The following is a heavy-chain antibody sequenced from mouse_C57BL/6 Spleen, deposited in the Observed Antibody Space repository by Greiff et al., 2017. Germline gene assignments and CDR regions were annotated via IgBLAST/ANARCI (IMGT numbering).Heavy chain of an antibody. V-gene: IGHV1-55*01. D-gene: IGHD4-1*02. CDR3: ARGKGNWDLDY. CDR1: GYTFTSYW. J-gene: IGHJ2*01. CDR2: IYPGSGST. Sequence: VQLQQPGAELVKPGASVKMSCKASGYTFTSYWIPWVKQRPGQGLEWIGDIYPGSGSTNYNEKFKSKATLTVDKSSSTAYMQLSSLTSEDSAVYFCARGKGNWDLDYWGQGTTLTVSS.